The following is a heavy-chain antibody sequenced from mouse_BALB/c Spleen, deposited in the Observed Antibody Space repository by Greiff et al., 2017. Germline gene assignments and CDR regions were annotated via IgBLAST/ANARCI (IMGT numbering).Heavy chain of an antibody. J-gene: IGHJ4*01. CDR1: GYTFTEYT. CDR3: AKRVFITAATYAMDD. V-gene: IGHV1-18*01. CDR2: INPNNGGT. Sequence: VQLKESGPELVKPGASVKISCKTSGYTFTEYTMHWVKQSHGKSLEWIGGINPNNGGTSYNQKFKGKATLTADKSSSTAYMELRSLTSEDSAVYYCAKRVFITAATYAMDDWGQGTSVTVSS. D-gene: IGHD1-2*01.